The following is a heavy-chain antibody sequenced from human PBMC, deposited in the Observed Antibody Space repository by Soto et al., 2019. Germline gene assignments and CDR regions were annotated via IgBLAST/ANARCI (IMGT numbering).Heavy chain of an antibody. D-gene: IGHD6-19*01. V-gene: IGHV1-46*01. CDR3: ARSKAVAGSYNY. CDR2: INPSGGST. Sequence: ASLWVPCKASGYTFTSYYMHWVRQAPGQWLEWMGTINPSGGSTSYAQKFQGRVTMTRDTSTSTVYMELSSLRSEDTAVYYCARSKAVAGSYNYWGEGSVVTVSS. J-gene: IGHJ4*02. CDR1: GYTFTSYY.